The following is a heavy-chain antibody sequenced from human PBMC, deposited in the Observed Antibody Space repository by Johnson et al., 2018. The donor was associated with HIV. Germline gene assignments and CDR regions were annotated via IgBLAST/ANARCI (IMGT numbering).Heavy chain of an antibody. Sequence: QVQLVESGGGVVQPGRSLRLACVTSGFSISNYAMHWVRQAPGKGLEWVAVISNDGSFQYYTDSVKGRFTISRDNSKNKLYLQMNSLRAGDTALYYCTRGESAYYESSGYYSDDAFDIWGQGTMVTVSS. CDR1: GFSISNYA. CDR2: ISNDGSFQ. J-gene: IGHJ3*02. V-gene: IGHV3-30*04. CDR3: TRGESAYYESSGYYSDDAFDI. D-gene: IGHD3-22*01.